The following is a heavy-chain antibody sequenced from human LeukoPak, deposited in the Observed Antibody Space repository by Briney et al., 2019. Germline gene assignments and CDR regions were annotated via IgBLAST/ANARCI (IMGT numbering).Heavy chain of an antibody. V-gene: IGHV4-39*01. CDR3: ARHPGGFDL. CDR2: IYYSGST. D-gene: IGHD1-26*01. CDR1: GGSIGSSSYY. Sequence: SETLSLTCTVSGGSIGSSSYYWGWIRQPPGKGLEWIGSIYYSGSTYYNPSLKSRVTISVDTSKNQFSLKLSSVTAADTAVYYCARHPGGFDLWGQGTLVTASS. J-gene: IGHJ5*02.